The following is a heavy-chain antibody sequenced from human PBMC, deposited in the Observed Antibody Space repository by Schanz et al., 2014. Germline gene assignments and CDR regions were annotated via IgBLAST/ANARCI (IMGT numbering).Heavy chain of an antibody. CDR3: ARDYYDILTGYPYDTFDI. CDR2: INPNSGGT. D-gene: IGHD3-9*01. CDR1: GYTFTDYY. J-gene: IGHJ3*02. V-gene: IGHV1-2*06. Sequence: SVAEVKKPLASVKISCKASGYTFTDYYMYWVRQAPGQGLEWMGRINPNSGGTNYAQKFQGRVTMTRDTSISTAYMELRRLRSDDTAVYYCARDYYDILTGYPYDTFDIWGQGTMVTVSS.